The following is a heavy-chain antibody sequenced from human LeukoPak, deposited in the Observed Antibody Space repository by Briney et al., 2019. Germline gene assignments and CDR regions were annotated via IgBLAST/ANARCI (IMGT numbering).Heavy chain of an antibody. J-gene: IGHJ4*02. CDR3: AKSVGVMGFDY. CDR2: ISYDGSNK. CDR1: GFTFSSYG. Sequence: GGSLRLSCAASGFTFSSYGMHWVRQAPGKGLEWVAVISYDGSNKYYADSVKGRFTISRDNSKNTLYLQMNSLRAEDTAVYYCAKSVGVMGFDYWGQGTLVIVSS. V-gene: IGHV3-30*18. D-gene: IGHD3-16*01.